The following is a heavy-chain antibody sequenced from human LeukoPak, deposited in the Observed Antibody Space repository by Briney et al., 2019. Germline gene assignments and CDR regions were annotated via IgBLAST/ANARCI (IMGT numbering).Heavy chain of an antibody. CDR2: ITGDGGRT. V-gene: IGHV3-43*02. D-gene: IGHD6-19*01. J-gene: IGHJ4*02. CDR1: GFTFHDYA. CDR3: AKDMGAVAGLGFFDY. Sequence: GGSLRLSCSASGFTFHDYAMHWVRQVPGKGLEWVSLITGDGGRTYYADSVKGRFTISRDNSRNSLYLQMNSLRTEDTALYYCAKDMGAVAGLGFFDYWGQGTLVTVSS.